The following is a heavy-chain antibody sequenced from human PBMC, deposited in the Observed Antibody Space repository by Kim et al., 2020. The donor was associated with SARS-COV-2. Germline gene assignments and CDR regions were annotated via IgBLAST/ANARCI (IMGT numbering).Heavy chain of an antibody. Sequence: SVKVSCKASGGTFSSYAISWVRQAPGQGLEWMGGIIPIFGTANYAQKFQGRVTITADKSTSTAYMELSSLRSEDKAVYYCARDPPYGSGSYYKPFYYYYYGMDVWSQGTTVTVSS. J-gene: IGHJ6*02. CDR1: GGTFSSYA. CDR3: ARDPPYGSGSYYKPFYYYYYGMDV. V-gene: IGHV1-69*06. CDR2: IIPIFGTA. D-gene: IGHD3-10*01.